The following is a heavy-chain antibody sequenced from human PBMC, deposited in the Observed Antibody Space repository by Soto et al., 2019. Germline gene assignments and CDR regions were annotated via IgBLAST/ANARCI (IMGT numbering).Heavy chain of an antibody. V-gene: IGHV3-49*04. CDR1: GFTFGDYA. CDR3: TRDGDTSFLGWLLDLPYAFDI. CDR2: IRSKAYGGTT. J-gene: IGHJ3*02. D-gene: IGHD3-3*01. Sequence: RLSCTASGFTFGDYAMSWVRQAPGKGLEWVGFIRSKAYGGTTEYAASVKGRFTISRGDSKSIAYLRMNSLKTEDTAVYYCTRDGDTSFLGWLLDLPYAFDIWGQGTMVTVSS.